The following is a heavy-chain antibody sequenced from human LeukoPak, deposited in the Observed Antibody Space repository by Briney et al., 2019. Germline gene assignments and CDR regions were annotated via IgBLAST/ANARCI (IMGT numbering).Heavy chain of an antibody. CDR1: GGSISSSSYY. V-gene: IGHV4-39*07. CDR3: ARSIADLGYYYYMDV. CDR2: IYHSGST. J-gene: IGHJ6*03. Sequence: SETLSLTCTVSGGSISSSSYYWGWIRQPPGKGLEWIGSIYHSGSTYYNPSLKSRVTISVDTSKNQFSLKLSSVTAADTAVYYCARSIADLGYYYYMDVWGKGTTVTVSS. D-gene: IGHD6-6*01.